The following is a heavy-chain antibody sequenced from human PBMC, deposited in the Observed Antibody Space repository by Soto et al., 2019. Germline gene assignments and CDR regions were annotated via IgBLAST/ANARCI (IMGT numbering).Heavy chain of an antibody. J-gene: IGHJ4*02. CDR3: AKDISLGELSAPDH. D-gene: IGHD3-16*02. CDR1: GFTFDDFA. Sequence: PGGSLRLSCVASGFTFDDFAMHWVRQAPGKGLEWVSGMSWNRGSIVYADSVKGRFTISRDNAKNSLYLQINSLRPEDTALYYCAKDISLGELSAPDHWGQGTLVTVSS. CDR2: MSWNRGSI. V-gene: IGHV3-9*01.